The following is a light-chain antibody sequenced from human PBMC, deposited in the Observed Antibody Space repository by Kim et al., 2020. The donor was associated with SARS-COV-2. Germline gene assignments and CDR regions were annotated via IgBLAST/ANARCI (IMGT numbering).Light chain of an antibody. CDR3: QQYGNSPPIT. Sequence: FSPGASATLSSRARKRDTYLAWYQQRPGQALRLLIFGAASRAVGIPDRFSGSVSWTDFTLTISRLVPEDFGVYYCQQYGNSPPITFGQGTRLEIK. V-gene: IGKV3-20*01. J-gene: IGKJ5*01. CDR1: KRDTY. CDR2: GAA.